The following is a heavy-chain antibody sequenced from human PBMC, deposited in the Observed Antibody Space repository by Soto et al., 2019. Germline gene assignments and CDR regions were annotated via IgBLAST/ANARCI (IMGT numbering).Heavy chain of an antibody. CDR1: GGSFSGYY. CDR3: ARGSLVLEWLSSLYPAGYYYGMDV. CDR2: INHSGST. Sequence: ASETLSLTCAVYGGSFSGYYWSWIRQPPGKGLEWIGEINHSGSTNYNPSLKSRVTISVDTSKNQFSLKLSSVTAADTAVYYCARGSLVLEWLSSLYPAGYYYGMDVWGQGTTVTVSS. J-gene: IGHJ6*02. V-gene: IGHV4-34*01. D-gene: IGHD3-3*01.